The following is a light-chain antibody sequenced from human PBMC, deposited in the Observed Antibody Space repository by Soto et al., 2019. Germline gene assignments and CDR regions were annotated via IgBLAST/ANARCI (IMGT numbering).Light chain of an antibody. V-gene: IGKV3-11*01. J-gene: IGKJ1*01. CDR3: QQRSDWPWT. CDR1: QSVSSY. Sequence: IALRQSPATLSLSPGEKATLANRASQSVSSYLAWYQQKPGQAPRLLIYDASTRATGIPARFSGGGSGTDFTLTISNLEPEDFAVYYCQQRSDWPWTFGQGTKVDIK. CDR2: DAS.